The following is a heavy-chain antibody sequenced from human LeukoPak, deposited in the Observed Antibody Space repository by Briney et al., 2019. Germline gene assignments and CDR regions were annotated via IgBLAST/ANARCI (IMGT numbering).Heavy chain of an antibody. D-gene: IGHD4-11*01. CDR1: GFTFSSST. CDR2: ITSGGGT. CDR3: AITGVRDFDS. Sequence: GGSLRLSCAASGFTFSSSTMTWVRQTPGKGLEWVSSITSGGGTYHADSVKGRFIISRDDSKDTLFLQMNSLRADDTAIYYCAITGVRDFDSWGQGILVTVSS. V-gene: IGHV3-23*01. J-gene: IGHJ4*02.